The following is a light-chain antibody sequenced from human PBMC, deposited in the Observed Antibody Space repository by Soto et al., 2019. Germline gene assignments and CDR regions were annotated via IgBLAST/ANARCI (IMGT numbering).Light chain of an antibody. Sequence: QSVLTQPASVSGSPGLSITISCTGTSSDIGGYNYVSWYQQHPGKAPKLMICEVNNRPSGVSNRFSGSKSGNTASLTISGLQAEDEADYYCSSFTSSHTGVFGGGTKVTVL. V-gene: IGLV2-14*03. CDR3: SSFTSSHTGV. J-gene: IGLJ3*02. CDR1: SSDIGGYNY. CDR2: EVN.